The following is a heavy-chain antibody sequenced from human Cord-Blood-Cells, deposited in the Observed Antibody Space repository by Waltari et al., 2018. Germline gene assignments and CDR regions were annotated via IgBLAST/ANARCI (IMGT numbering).Heavy chain of an antibody. CDR1: GGSFSGYY. D-gene: IGHD4-17*01. V-gene: IGHV4-34*01. Sequence: QVQLQQWGAGLLKPSETLSLTCAVYGGSFSGYYWSWIRQPPGKGLEWIGEINHSGSTNYNPSLKSRVTISVDTSKNQFSLKLSSVTAADTAVYYCVRPHPTREYYYYYYGMDVWGQGTTVTVSS. CDR2: INHSGST. J-gene: IGHJ6*02. CDR3: VRPHPTREYYYYYYGMDV.